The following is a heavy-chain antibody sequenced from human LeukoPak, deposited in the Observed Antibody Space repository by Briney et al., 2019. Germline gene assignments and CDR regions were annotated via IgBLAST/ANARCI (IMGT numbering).Heavy chain of an antibody. CDR3: ARGVCSGGSCYSGKNWFDP. J-gene: IGHJ5*02. D-gene: IGHD2-15*01. CDR1: GYTFTSYG. Sequence: GASVKVSCKASGYTFTSYGISWVRQAPGPGLEWMGWISAYNGNTNYAQKLQGRVTMTTDPSTITAYMELRSLRSDDTAVYYCARGVCSGGSCYSGKNWFDPWGQGTLVTVSS. CDR2: ISAYNGNT. V-gene: IGHV1-18*01.